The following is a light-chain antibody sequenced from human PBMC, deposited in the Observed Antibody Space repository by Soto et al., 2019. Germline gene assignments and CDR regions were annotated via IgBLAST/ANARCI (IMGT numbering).Light chain of an antibody. V-gene: IGLV2-23*01. J-gene: IGLJ3*02. Sequence: QSALTQPASVSGSPGQSITISCTGTSSDVGGHNLVSWYQQHPGKAPKLMIYEGTKRPSGVSNRFSGSKSGNTASLTISGLQTEDDADYYCCSYVSTSTWVFGGGTQLTVL. CDR2: EGT. CDR3: CSYVSTSTWV. CDR1: SSDVGGHNL.